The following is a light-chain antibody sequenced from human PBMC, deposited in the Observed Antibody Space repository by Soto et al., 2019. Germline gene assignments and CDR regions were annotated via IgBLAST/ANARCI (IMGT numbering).Light chain of an antibody. J-gene: IGKJ2*01. CDR1: QTIRSY. V-gene: IGKV1-39*01. Sequence: DIQMTQSPSSLSASVGDRVTITCRASQTIRSYLNWYQQKPGKAPKILIYAASNLQSAVPSRFSGSGSGTDFTLTISSLQPEDFATYFCQQSYTTPYTFGQGTKLEIK. CDR3: QQSYTTPYT. CDR2: AAS.